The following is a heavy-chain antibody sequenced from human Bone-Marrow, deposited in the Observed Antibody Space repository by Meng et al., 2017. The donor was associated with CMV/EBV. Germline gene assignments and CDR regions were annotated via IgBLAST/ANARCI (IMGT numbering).Heavy chain of an antibody. CDR2: IYYSGST. CDR1: GGSISSYY. Sequence: SETLSLTCTVSGGSISSYYWSWIRQPPGKGLEWIGYIYYSGSTNYNPSLKSRVTISVDTSKNQFSLKLSSVTAADTAVYYCARGDGSGSYPRGYYYGMDVWGQGTTVTVSS. J-gene: IGHJ6*02. CDR3: ARGDGSGSYPRGYYYGMDV. V-gene: IGHV4-59*01. D-gene: IGHD3-10*01.